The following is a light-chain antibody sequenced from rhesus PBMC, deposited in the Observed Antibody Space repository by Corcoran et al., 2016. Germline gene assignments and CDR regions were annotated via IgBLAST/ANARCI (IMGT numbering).Light chain of an antibody. CDR1: QAINTY. Sequence: DIQMTQSPSSLSASAGDRVTIVCRASQAINTYLSWYQQKPGKAPKLLIFDASVLQSGVPSRFSGSGSGTDFSLPLNSLPPENIAPYFCLQSSSYLYSFGQGTKVELE. CDR2: DAS. J-gene: IGKJ2*01. V-gene: IGKV1-43*02. CDR3: LQSSSYLYS.